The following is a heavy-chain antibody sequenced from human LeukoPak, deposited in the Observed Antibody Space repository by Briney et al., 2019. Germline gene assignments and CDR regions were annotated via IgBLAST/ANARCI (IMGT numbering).Heavy chain of an antibody. CDR3: AKRYCSSTSCYYDY. CDR1: GFTFGDYA. Sequence: GGSLRLSCTASGFTFGDYAMSWVRQAPGKGLEWVSAISGSGGSTYYADSVKGRFTISRDNSKNTLYLQMNSLRAEDTAVYYCAKRYCSSTSCYYDYWGQGTLVTVSS. V-gene: IGHV3-23*01. CDR2: ISGSGGST. D-gene: IGHD2-2*01. J-gene: IGHJ4*02.